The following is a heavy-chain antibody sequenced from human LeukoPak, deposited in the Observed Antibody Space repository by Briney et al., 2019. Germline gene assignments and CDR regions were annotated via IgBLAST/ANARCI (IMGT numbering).Heavy chain of an antibody. V-gene: IGHV4-39*07. J-gene: IGHJ4*02. CDR2: IHYSGST. CDR1: SGSISSSSYY. Sequence: SETLSLTCTVSSGSISSSSYYWGWIRQPPGKGLEWIGSIHYSGSTKYNPSLKSRVTISVDTSKSQFSLNLDSVTAADTAVYFCARGRSVKYKFYYFDYWGQGTLVTVSS. D-gene: IGHD6-19*01. CDR3: ARGRSVKYKFYYFDY.